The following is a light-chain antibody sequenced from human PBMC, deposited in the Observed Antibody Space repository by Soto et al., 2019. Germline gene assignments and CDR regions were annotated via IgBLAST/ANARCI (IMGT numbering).Light chain of an antibody. CDR1: NIGSKS. V-gene: IGLV3-21*04. J-gene: IGLJ2*01. CDR3: QVLDSSSDHVV. Sequence: SYELTQPPSVSVAPGKTARITCGGNNIGSKSVHWYQQKPGQAPVLVIYYDNDRPSGIPERFSGSNSGNTATLTISRVEAGDEADYYCQVLDSSSDHVVFGGGTKVTVL. CDR2: YDN.